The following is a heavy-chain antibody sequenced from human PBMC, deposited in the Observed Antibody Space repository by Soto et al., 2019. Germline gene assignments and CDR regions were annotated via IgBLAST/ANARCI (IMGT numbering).Heavy chain of an antibody. CDR3: ARIQDYVWGSYPYDV. Sequence: SGPTLVNPTETLTLTCTVSGFSLNDARVGVSWIRQSPGRALEWLAHIFSNDEKSYSTSLFNRLTISKDTSNSQVVLTMTNMGPVDTATYFCARIQDYVWGSYPYDVWGQGSLVTVSS. CDR2: IFSNDEK. D-gene: IGHD3-16*02. J-gene: IGHJ4*02. CDR1: GFSLNDARVG. V-gene: IGHV2-26*01.